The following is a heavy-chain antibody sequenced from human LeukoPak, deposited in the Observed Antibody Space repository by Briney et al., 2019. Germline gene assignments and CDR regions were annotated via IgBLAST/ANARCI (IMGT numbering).Heavy chain of an antibody. J-gene: IGHJ4*02. CDR3: ARDRGGYDFWSGYPDY. V-gene: IGHV1-8*01. CDR2: INAGNGNT. D-gene: IGHD3-3*01. Sequence: GASVKVSCKASGYTFTSYDINWVRQATGQGLEWMGWINAGNGNTKYSQKFQGRVTITADESTSTAYMELSSLRSEDTAVYHCARDRGGYDFWSGYPDYWGQGTLVTVSS. CDR1: GYTFTSYD.